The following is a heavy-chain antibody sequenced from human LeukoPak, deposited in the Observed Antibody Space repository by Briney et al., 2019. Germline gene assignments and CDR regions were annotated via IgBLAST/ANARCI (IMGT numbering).Heavy chain of an antibody. J-gene: IGHJ5*02. CDR3: AKLAASETGEGS. D-gene: IGHD6-13*01. CDR2: INPSGDST. CDR1: GYTFTINQ. Sequence: GASVKVSFTASGYTFTINQIHCVRQAPGQGLEWMGVINPSGDSTSYAQKFQGRVTMTRDTSTSTVYMELSSLRSEDTAIYYCAKLAASETGEGSWGQGTLVTVSS. V-gene: IGHV1-46*01.